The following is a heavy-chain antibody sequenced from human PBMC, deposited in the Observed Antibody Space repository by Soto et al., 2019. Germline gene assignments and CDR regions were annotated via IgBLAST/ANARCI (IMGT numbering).Heavy chain of an antibody. CDR1: GGPFRGYY. V-gene: IGHV4-34*01. J-gene: IGHJ3*01. Sequence: QLQLQRRGAGLLRPSETMSLTCVVSGGPFRGYYWSWIRPSPGKGLAWIGEINQSGSSNSNPYLKRRVTMSVDMPKTQFSMYLTSVTAADAVEYYCSRGRGFMSRNALDLWGQGTRVIVSS. D-gene: IGHD2-2*01. CDR3: SRGRGFMSRNALDL. CDR2: INQSGSS.